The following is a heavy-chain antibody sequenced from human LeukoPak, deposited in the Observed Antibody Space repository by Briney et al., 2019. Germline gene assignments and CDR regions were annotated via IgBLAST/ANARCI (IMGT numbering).Heavy chain of an antibody. CDR1: GYTFTDYY. CDR2: INPNSGGT. D-gene: IGHD6-13*01. J-gene: IGHJ4*02. V-gene: IGHV1-2*02. CDR3: ARESGQQLFDY. Sequence: ASVKVSYNPSGYTFTDYYILWVRQSPGQGLEWMGWINPNSGGTNYAQKFQGRVTMTRDTSISTAYMELSRLRSDDTAVYYCARESGQQLFDYWGQGPLVTVSS.